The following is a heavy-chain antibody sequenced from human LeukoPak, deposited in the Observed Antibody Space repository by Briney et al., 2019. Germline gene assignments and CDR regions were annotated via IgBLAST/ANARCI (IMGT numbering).Heavy chain of an antibody. J-gene: IGHJ4*02. Sequence: ASVKVSCKASGYTFSDYYMHWVRQAPGQGLEWMGWINPNSGDTDYAQKFQGRVTLTTDTSISTAYMELIRLRSDGTAVYYCARDDSSNWSADFDYWGQGTLVTVFS. CDR2: INPNSGDT. CDR3: ARDDSSNWSADFDY. CDR1: GYTFSDYY. D-gene: IGHD6-13*01. V-gene: IGHV1-2*02.